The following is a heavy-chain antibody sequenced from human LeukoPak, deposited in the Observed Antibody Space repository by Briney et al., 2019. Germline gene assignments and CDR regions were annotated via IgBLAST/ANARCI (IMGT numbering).Heavy chain of an antibody. Sequence: ASVKVSCRASGYTFTSYGISWVRQAPGQELEWMGWISAYNGNTNYAQKLQGRVTMTTDTSTSTAYMELRSLRSDDTAVYYCARDIEVHYPIRYQEGTANWFDPWGQGTQVTVSS. CDR1: GYTFTSYG. D-gene: IGHD3-9*01. CDR2: ISAYNGNT. V-gene: IGHV1-18*01. J-gene: IGHJ5*02. CDR3: ARDIEVHYPIRYQEGTANWFDP.